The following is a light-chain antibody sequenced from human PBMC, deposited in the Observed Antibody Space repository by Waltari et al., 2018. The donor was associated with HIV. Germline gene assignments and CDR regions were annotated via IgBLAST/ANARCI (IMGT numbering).Light chain of an antibody. CDR1: SSDVARYNL. CDR3: CSYAGTSTYV. J-gene: IGLJ1*01. Sequence: QSALTQPASVSGSPGQSITISCTGTSSDVARYNLFSWYQHHPGKAPKVMIYAVTKRPSGVSDRFSGSKSGNTASLTISGLQAEDEADYYCCSYAGTSTYVFGTGTKVTVL. V-gene: IGLV2-23*02. CDR2: AVT.